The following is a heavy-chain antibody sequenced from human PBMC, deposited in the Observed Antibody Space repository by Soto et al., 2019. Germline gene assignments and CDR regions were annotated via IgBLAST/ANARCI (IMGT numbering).Heavy chain of an antibody. CDR3: ARVGVAQYYYYGMDV. Sequence: GESLKISCKGSGHSFTGYWIGWVRQMPGKGLEWMGIIYPGDSDTRYSPSFQGQVTISADKSISTAYLQWSSLKASDTAMYYCARVGVAQYYYYGMDVWGQGTTVTVSS. J-gene: IGHJ6*02. CDR1: GHSFTGYW. V-gene: IGHV5-51*01. D-gene: IGHD1-26*01. CDR2: IYPGDSDT.